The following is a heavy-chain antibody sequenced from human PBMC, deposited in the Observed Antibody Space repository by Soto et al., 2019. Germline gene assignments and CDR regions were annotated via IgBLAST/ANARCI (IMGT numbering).Heavy chain of an antibody. Sequence: QVQLQQWGAGLLKPSETLSLTCAVYGGSFSGYYWSWIRQPPGKGLEWIGEINHSGSTNYNPSLKSRVTISVDTAKNQCSLKLSSVTAADPAVYYCARYHGDYFFDYWGQGTLVTVSS. CDR3: ARYHGDYFFDY. V-gene: IGHV4-34*01. D-gene: IGHD4-17*01. CDR2: INHSGST. J-gene: IGHJ4*02. CDR1: GGSFSGYY.